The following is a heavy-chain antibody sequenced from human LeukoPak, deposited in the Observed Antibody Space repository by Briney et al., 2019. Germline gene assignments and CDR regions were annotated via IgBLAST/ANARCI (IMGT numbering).Heavy chain of an antibody. CDR1: GFTFTSYA. J-gene: IGHJ4*02. CDR3: AGAVADSRGDY. D-gene: IGHD6-19*01. V-gene: IGHV3-21*01. CDR2: ISSSSSYI. Sequence: PGGSLRLSCAASGFTFTSYALSWVRQAPGKGLEWVSSISSSSSYIYYADSVKGRFTISRDNAKNSLYLQMNSLRAEDTAVYYCAGAVADSRGDYWGQGTLVTVSS.